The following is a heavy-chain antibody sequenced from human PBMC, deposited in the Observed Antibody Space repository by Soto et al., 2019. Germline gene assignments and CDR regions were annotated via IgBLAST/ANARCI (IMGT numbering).Heavy chain of an antibody. CDR3: ARVGIVGATSDY. J-gene: IGHJ4*02. D-gene: IGHD1-26*01. V-gene: IGHV4-30-2*01. Sequence: SETLSLTCAVSGGSISSGGYSWSWIRQPPGKGLEWIGYIYHSGSTYYNPSLKSRVTISVDRSKNQFSLKLSSVTAADTAVYYCARVGIVGATSDYWGQGTLVTVSS. CDR1: GGSISSGGYS. CDR2: IYHSGST.